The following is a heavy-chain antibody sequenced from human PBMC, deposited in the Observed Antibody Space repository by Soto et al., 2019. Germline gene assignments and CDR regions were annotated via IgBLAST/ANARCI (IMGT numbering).Heavy chain of an antibody. CDR2: IYYSGST. CDR3: ARTKRGLYDFWSGYYFPFDY. CDR1: GGSISSSSYY. Sequence: SETLSLTCTVSGGSISSSSYYWGWIRQPPGKGLEWIGSIYYSGSTYYNPSLKSRVTISVDTSKNQFSLKLSSVTAADTAVYYCARTKRGLYDFWSGYYFPFDYWGQGTLVTVSS. D-gene: IGHD3-3*01. J-gene: IGHJ4*02. V-gene: IGHV4-39*01.